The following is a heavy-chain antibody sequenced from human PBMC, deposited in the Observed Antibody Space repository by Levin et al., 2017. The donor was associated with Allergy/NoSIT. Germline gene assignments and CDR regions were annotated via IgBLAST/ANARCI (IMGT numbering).Heavy chain of an antibody. CDR2: INPNNGDT. D-gene: IGHD6-19*01. CDR1: GYTFTGYY. Sequence: ASVKVSCKASGYTFTGYYMHWVRQAPGQGLEWMGWINPNNGDTNYAQKFQGRVTMTRDTSISTAYMELSRLRSDDTAVYYCARGPPPYSSGWYWFDPWGQGTLVTVSS. V-gene: IGHV1-2*02. CDR3: ARGPPPYSSGWYWFDP. J-gene: IGHJ5*02.